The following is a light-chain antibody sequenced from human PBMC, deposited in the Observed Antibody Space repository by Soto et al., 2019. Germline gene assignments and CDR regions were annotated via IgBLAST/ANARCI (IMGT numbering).Light chain of an antibody. V-gene: IGKV3-15*01. J-gene: IGKJ4*02. Sequence: TQSQHTLSVYRGEWATLXXRASHYVSVAYLASYQQKPGQAPRLXXFGASTRATGVPARCSGSGSGTEFTLTIISLQSEDYAVYYCQQYNNWPSLTLGEGTKVDIK. CDR3: QQYNNWPSLT. CDR1: HYVSVAY. CDR2: GAS.